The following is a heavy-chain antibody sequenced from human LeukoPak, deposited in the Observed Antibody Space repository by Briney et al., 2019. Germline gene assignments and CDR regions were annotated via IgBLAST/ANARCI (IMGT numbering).Heavy chain of an antibody. CDR2: IIPIFGTA. J-gene: IGHJ4*02. D-gene: IGHD1-1*01. CDR3: ARVRVPMGRPRLWYFDY. Sequence: SVKVSCKASGDTFSSYAISWVRQAPGQGLEWMGGIIPIFGTANYAQKFQGRVTITADESTSTAYMELSSLRSEDTAVYYCARVRVPMGRPRLWYFDYWGQGTLVTVSS. CDR1: GDTFSSYA. V-gene: IGHV1-69*13.